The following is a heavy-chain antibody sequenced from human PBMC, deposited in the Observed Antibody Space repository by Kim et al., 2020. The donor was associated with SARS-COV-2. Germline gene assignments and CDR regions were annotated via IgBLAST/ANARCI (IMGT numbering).Heavy chain of an antibody. CDR2: IYHLGST. CDR1: GGSISSSY. D-gene: IGHD3-10*01. V-gene: IGHV4-59*01. Sequence: SETLSLTCTVSGGSISSSYWNWIRQPPGKGLEWIGYIYHLGSTNYNPSLKSRVTISVDTSKNQFSLKLSSVTAADTAVYYCARSPLWLPFDYWGQGTLVT. CDR3: ARSPLWLPFDY. J-gene: IGHJ4*02.